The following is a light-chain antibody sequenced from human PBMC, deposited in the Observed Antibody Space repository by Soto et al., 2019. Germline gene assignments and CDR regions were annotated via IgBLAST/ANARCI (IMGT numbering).Light chain of an antibody. J-gene: IGLJ2*01. CDR3: RSYTSSSTVV. V-gene: IGLV2-14*01. CDR2: DVS. Sequence: QSVLTQPASVSGSPGQSITISCTGTSSDVGGYNYVSWYQQHPGKAPKLMIYDVSNRPSGVSNRLSGSKSGNTFSLTISGLQAEDEADYYCRSYTSSSTVVFGGGTKLTVL. CDR1: SSDVGGYNY.